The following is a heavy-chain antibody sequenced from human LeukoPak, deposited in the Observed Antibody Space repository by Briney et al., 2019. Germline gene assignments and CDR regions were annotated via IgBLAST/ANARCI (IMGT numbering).Heavy chain of an antibody. CDR3: ARDGGSGWYDY. V-gene: IGHV4-59*01. CDR1: GGSISGYY. D-gene: IGHD6-19*01. J-gene: IGHJ4*02. Sequence: SETLSLTCTVSGGSISGYYWSWIRQPPGKGLEWIGYIYYSGSTNYNPSLKSRVTISVDTSKNQFSLKLSSVTAADTAIYYCARDGGSGWYDYWGQGTLVTVSS. CDR2: IYYSGST.